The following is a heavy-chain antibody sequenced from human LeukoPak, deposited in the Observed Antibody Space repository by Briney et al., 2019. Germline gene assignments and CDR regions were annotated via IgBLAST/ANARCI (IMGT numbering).Heavy chain of an antibody. V-gene: IGHV3-9*01. CDR1: GFTFDDYA. D-gene: IGHD2-2*01. Sequence: GGSLRLSCAASGFTFDDYAMHWVRQAPGKGLEWVSGISWNSGSIGYADSVKGRFTISRDNAKNSLYLQMNSLRAEDTASYYCAKEGSSTPNWFDPWGQGTLVTVSS. CDR2: ISWNSGSI. CDR3: AKEGSSTPNWFDP. J-gene: IGHJ5*02.